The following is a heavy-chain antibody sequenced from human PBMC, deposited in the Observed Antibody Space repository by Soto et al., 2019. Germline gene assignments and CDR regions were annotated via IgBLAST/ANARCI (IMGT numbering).Heavy chain of an antibody. CDR2: ISGFNGNT. CDR1: GYSFTNYG. CDR3: ARDRGVAPPVAGNTHYYYYMDV. Sequence: QDQLVQSGAEVKKPGASVTVSCKASGYSFTNYGITWVRQAPGQGLEWMGWISGFNGNTHYAQKLQGRVTMTTDASTSTAYMERRSLRSADTAVYYCARDRGVAPPVAGNTHYYYYMDVWGKGTTVTVSS. V-gene: IGHV1-18*01. J-gene: IGHJ6*03. D-gene: IGHD6-19*01.